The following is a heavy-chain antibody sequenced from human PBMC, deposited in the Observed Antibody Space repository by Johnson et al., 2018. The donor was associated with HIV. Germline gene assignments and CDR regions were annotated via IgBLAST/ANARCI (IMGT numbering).Heavy chain of an antibody. CDR3: AKVAIWGTYRYNLGDTYDI. CDR2: IKQDGSAE. Sequence: VESGGGVVQPGRSLRLSCAASGFTFRSYAMHWVRQAPGKGMEWVANIKQDGSAEYYVDSVKGRFAISRDNAKNSRYLQMNSLRAEDTAVYYCAKVAIWGTYRYNLGDTYDIWGQGTMVTVSS. V-gene: IGHV3-7*01. D-gene: IGHD3-16*02. CDR1: GFTFRSYA. J-gene: IGHJ3*02.